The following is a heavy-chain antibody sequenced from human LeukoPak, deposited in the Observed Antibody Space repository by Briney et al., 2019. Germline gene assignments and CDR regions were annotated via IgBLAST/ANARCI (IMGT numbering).Heavy chain of an antibody. D-gene: IGHD3-3*01. CDR1: GGSISSYY. CDR3: ARDLNYDFWSGYSDDAFDI. CDR2: IYTSGST. Sequence: PSETLSLTCTVSGGSISSYYWSWIRQPAGKGLEWIGRIYTSGSTNYNPSLKSRVTMSVDTSKNQFSLKLSSVTAADTAVYYCARDLNYDFWSGYSDDAFDIWGQGTMVTVSS. V-gene: IGHV4-4*07. J-gene: IGHJ3*02.